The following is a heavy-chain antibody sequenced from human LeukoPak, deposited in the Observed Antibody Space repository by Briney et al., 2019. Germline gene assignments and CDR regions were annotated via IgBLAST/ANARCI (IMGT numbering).Heavy chain of an antibody. CDR2: INHSGST. J-gene: IGHJ6*03. Sequence: KPSETLSLTCAVYGGSFSGYYWSWIRQPPGKGLEWIGEINHSGSTNYNPSLKSRVTISVDTSKNQFSLKLSSVTAADTAVYYCASETNMITFGGVNNYYYMDVWGKGTTVTVSS. V-gene: IGHV4-34*01. D-gene: IGHD3-16*01. CDR3: ASETNMITFGGVNNYYYMDV. CDR1: GGSFSGYY.